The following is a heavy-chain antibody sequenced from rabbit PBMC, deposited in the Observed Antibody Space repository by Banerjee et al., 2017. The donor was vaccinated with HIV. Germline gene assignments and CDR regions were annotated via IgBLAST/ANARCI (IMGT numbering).Heavy chain of an antibody. D-gene: IGHD4-1*01. V-gene: IGHV1S40*01. CDR1: GSDISSYS. Sequence: QSLEESGGDLVKPGASLTLTCTASGSDISSYSMGWVRQAPGKGLEWIACIYGDSSGTTYYASWVKGRFTISKTSSTTVTLQMTSLTGADTATYFCARSNDRGLEYFHLWGPGTLVTVS. CDR2: IYGDSSGTT. J-gene: IGHJ4*01. CDR3: ARSNDRGLEYFHL.